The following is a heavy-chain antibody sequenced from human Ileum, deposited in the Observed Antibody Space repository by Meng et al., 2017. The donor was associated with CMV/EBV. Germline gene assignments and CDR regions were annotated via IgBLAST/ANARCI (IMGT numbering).Heavy chain of an antibody. J-gene: IGHJ4*02. CDR3: ARWANPNY. V-gene: IGHV4-34*10. CDR2: ITHSGSA. CDR1: GGSFSGYH. Sequence: RSLACAVSGGSFSGYHWTFIRQPPGKGLEWIGAITHSGSANYNPSLKSRLTMSIDTSKRLFSLKLNSVTAADTAVYYCARWANPNYWGQGTLVTVSS.